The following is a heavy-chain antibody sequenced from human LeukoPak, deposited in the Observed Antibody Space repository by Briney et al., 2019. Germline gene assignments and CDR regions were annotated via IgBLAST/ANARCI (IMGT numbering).Heavy chain of an antibody. J-gene: IGHJ4*02. CDR2: ISSSSSYI. V-gene: IGHV3-21*01. CDR3: ASSGSYSEVVDY. Sequence: RSAGTLRFSCAASGFTFSSYSMNWVRQAQGKGLEWVSSISSSSSYIYYADSVKGRFTISRDNAKNSLYLQMNSLRAEDTAVYYCASSGSYSEVVDYWGQGTLVTVSS. CDR1: GFTFSSYS. D-gene: IGHD1-26*01.